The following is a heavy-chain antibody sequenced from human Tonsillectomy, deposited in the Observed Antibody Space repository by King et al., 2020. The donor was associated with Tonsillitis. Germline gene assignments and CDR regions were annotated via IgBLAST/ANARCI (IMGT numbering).Heavy chain of an antibody. Sequence: VQLVESGGGLVQPGGSLRLSCAASGFTFSSYAMSWVRQAPGKGLEWVSAISGSGGSTYYADSVKGRFTISRDNSKNTLYLQMNSLRAEDTAVYYCAKAYYDSSGYPGAFDIWGQGTMVTVSS. J-gene: IGHJ3*02. CDR2: ISGSGGST. V-gene: IGHV3-23*04. D-gene: IGHD3-22*01. CDR1: GFTFSSYA. CDR3: AKAYYDSSGYPGAFDI.